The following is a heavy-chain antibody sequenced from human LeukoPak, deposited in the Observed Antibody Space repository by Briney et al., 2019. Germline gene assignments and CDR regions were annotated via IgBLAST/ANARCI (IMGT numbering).Heavy chain of an antibody. J-gene: IGHJ4*02. Sequence: ASVKVSCKVSGYTLTELSMHWVRQAPGKGLEWMGSFDPKDGETIYAQKFQGRVTMTEDTSTDTAYMELSSLRSEDTAVYYCATLDFGSTVRYFDYWGQGTLVTVSS. D-gene: IGHD4-17*01. CDR1: GYTLTELS. V-gene: IGHV1-24*01. CDR3: ATLDFGSTVRYFDY. CDR2: FDPKDGET.